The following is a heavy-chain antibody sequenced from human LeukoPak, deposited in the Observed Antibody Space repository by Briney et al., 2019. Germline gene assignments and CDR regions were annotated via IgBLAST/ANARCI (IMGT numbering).Heavy chain of an antibody. CDR1: GYXFXSYG. J-gene: IGHJ4*02. CDR3: ARNYGSGSPIDY. V-gene: IGHV1-18*01. D-gene: IGHD3-10*01. CDR2: ISAYNGNT. Sequence: XVXXXAXGYXFXSYGISXVRQAPGQGLEWMGWISAYNGNTNYAQKLQGRVTITTDTSTSTAYMELRSLRSDDTAVYYCARNYGSGSPIDYWGQGTLVTVSS.